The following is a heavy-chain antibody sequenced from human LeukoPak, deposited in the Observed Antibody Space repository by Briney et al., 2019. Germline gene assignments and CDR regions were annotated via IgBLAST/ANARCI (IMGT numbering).Heavy chain of an antibody. CDR2: IHCYGSSK. CDR1: GFSFRSHW. Sequence: GGSLRLSCAASGFSFRSHWMHWVRQAPGKGLVWVSRIHCYGSSKLYVDSVKGRFTISRDNANNTLYLQMNSLRAEDTAVYYCTTHTTTMGNFDYWGQGTLVTVSS. J-gene: IGHJ4*02. D-gene: IGHD4-23*01. CDR3: TTHTTTMGNFDY. V-gene: IGHV3-74*01.